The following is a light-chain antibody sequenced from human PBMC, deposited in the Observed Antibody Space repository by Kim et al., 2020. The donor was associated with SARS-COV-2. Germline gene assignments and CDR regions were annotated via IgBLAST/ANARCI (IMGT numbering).Light chain of an antibody. V-gene: IGKV3-20*01. CDR3: QQYGSSPPWT. J-gene: IGKJ1*01. CDR1: QSVSSSY. CDR2: GSS. Sequence: PGERATLSCRASQSVSSSYLAWYQQKPGQAPRLLIYGSSSRATGIPDRFSGSGSGTDFTLTISRLEPEDFAVYYCQQYGSSPPWTFGQGTKVDIK.